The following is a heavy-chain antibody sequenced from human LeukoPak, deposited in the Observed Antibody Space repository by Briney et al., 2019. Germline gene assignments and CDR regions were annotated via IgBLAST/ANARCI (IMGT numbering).Heavy chain of an antibody. CDR2: IYHSGST. Sequence: SETPSLTCTVSGYSISNGYYWGWIRQPPGKGLEWIGSIYHSGSTYYNPSLKSRVTISVDTSKNQFSLKLSSVTAADKAVYYCARSYRYYYGSGSYYDSYYYYYMDVWGKGTTVTISS. CDR1: GYSISNGYY. D-gene: IGHD3-10*01. CDR3: ARSYRYYYGSGSYYDSYYYYYMDV. V-gene: IGHV4-38-2*02. J-gene: IGHJ6*03.